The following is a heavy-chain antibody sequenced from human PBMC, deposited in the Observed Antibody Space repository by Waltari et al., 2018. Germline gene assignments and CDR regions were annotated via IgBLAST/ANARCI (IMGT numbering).Heavy chain of an antibody. J-gene: IGHJ2*01. V-gene: IGHV3-53*01. D-gene: IGHD1-26*01. CDR1: GFTVSSNY. CDR3: AREVRGSKGDWYFDL. Sequence: EVQLVESGGGLIQPGGSLRLSCAASGFTVSSNYMCWVRQAPGKGLEWVSVIYSGGSTYYADSVKGRFTISRDNSKNTLYLQMNSLRAEDTAVYYCAREVRGSKGDWYFDLWGRGTLVTVSS. CDR2: IYSGGST.